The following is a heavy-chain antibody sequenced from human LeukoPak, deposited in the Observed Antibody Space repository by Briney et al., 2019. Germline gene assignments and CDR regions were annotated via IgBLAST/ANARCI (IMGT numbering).Heavy chain of an antibody. CDR3: ARKLDY. CDR1: GFTFSSYN. CDR2: ISNSGSPI. Sequence: PGGSLRLSCAASGFTFSSYNMNWVRQAPGKGLEWISFISNSGSPIYYADSVKGRFTISRDNAKNSLYLQMNSLRAEDTAVYYCARKLDYWGQGTLVTVSS. V-gene: IGHV3-48*01. J-gene: IGHJ4*02.